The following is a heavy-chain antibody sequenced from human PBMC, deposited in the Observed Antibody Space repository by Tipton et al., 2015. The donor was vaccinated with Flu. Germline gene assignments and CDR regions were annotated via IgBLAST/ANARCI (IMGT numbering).Heavy chain of an antibody. V-gene: IGHV3-23*01. CDR2: ISGSGGST. Sequence: SLRLSCAASGFTFSSYAMSWVRQAPGKGLEWVSAISGSGGSTYYADSVKGRFTISRDNSKNTLYLQMNSLRAEDTAVYYCARVHCGGDCSHFDYRGQGTLVTVSS. CDR1: GFTFSSYA. J-gene: IGHJ4*02. D-gene: IGHD2-21*01. CDR3: ARVHCGGDCSHFDY.